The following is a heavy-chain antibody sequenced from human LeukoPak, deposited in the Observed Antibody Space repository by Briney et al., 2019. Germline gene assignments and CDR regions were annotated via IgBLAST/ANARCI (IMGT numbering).Heavy chain of an antibody. CDR2: IYSGGST. CDR1: GFTVSSNY. V-gene: IGHV3-66*01. J-gene: IGHJ4*02. Sequence: GGSLRLSCAASGFTVSSNYMSWVRQAPGKGLEWVSVIYSGGSTYYADSVKGRFNISKDNAKDSLYLQRSRLRAEDTAVYYCAREGKDTATPDWGQGTLVTVSS. CDR3: AREGKDTATPD. D-gene: IGHD5-18*01.